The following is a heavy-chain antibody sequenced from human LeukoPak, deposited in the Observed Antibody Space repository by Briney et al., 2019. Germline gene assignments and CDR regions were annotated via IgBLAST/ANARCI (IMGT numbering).Heavy chain of an antibody. D-gene: IGHD2-15*01. CDR1: GESISNYY. J-gene: IGHJ4*02. CDR3: ARETCSGGSCFQFDF. Sequence: KPSETLSLTCTVSGESISNYYWSWIRQSPGKGLEWIGYIYYSGSANYNPSLKSRVTISVDTSKNQFSLKLSSVTAADAAVYYCARETCSGGSCFQFDFWGQGTLVTVSS. CDR2: IYYSGSA. V-gene: IGHV4-59*01.